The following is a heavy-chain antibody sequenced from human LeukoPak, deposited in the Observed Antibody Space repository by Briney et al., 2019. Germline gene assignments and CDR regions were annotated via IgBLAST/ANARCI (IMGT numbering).Heavy chain of an antibody. V-gene: IGHV3-64D*06. CDR3: VKVGDSGYGEYYQH. Sequence: RGSLRLSCSASGFIFKDAWMDWVRQAPGEGLQYVSAISSAGGTTYYADSVRGRFTISRDNSKNTLYLQMSSLRAEDTALYYCVKVGDSGYGEYYQHWGQGTLVTVSS. J-gene: IGHJ1*01. CDR2: ISSAGGTT. D-gene: IGHD5-12*01. CDR1: GFIFKDAW.